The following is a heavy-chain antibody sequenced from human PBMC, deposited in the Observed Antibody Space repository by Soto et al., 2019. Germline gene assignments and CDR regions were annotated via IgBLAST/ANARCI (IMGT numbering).Heavy chain of an antibody. Sequence: GGSLRLSFAASGFTFSSYGMHWVRQAPGKGLEWVAVISYDGSNKYYADSVKGRFTISRDNSKNTLYLQMNSLRAEDTAVYYCAKDGDYTMTIDYWGQGTLVTVSS. V-gene: IGHV3-30*18. D-gene: IGHD3-22*01. J-gene: IGHJ4*02. CDR3: AKDGDYTMTIDY. CDR1: GFTFSSYG. CDR2: ISYDGSNK.